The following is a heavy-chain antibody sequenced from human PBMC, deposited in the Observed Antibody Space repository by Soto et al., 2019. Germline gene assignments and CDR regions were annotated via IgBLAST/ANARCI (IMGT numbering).Heavy chain of an antibody. D-gene: IGHD2-21*02. J-gene: IGHJ4*02. V-gene: IGHV3-30*18. CDR1: GFTFRTYG. Sequence: QVQLVESGGGVVQPGRSLRLSCQASGFTFRTYGMHWVRQAPGKGLEWMAVISYDGSEVYYADSVKGRFTISRDDSKYQVNLQLSGLRPEDTAVYYCAKDRPVGWGGDCPLDSWGQGTLVTVSS. CDR2: ISYDGSEV. CDR3: AKDRPVGWGGDCPLDS.